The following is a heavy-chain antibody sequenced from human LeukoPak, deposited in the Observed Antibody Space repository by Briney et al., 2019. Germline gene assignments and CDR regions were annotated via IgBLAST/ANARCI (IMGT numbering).Heavy chain of an antibody. CDR1: GYTFTDYY. J-gene: IGHJ4*02. D-gene: IGHD2-2*01. CDR2: INPNDGDT. V-gene: IGHV1-2*02. CDR3: ARANFLYCSSSTCLFDY. Sequence: ASVKVSCKASGYTFTDYYMHWVRQAPGQGFEWMGLINPNDGDTNYAQKFRGGVTMTRDTSSSAAHMEVRRLRSDNTAVYYCARANFLYCSSSTCLFDYWGQGTLVTVSS.